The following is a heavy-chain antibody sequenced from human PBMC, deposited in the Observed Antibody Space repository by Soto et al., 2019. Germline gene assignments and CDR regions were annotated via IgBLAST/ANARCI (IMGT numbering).Heavy chain of an antibody. Sequence: GASVKVSCKVSGYTLTELSMHWVRQAPGKGLEWMGGFDPEDGETIYAQKFQGRVTMTEDTSTDTAYMELSSLRSEDTAVYYCATVVRYFDWRDAFDIWGQGTMVTVSS. J-gene: IGHJ3*02. CDR3: ATVVRYFDWRDAFDI. V-gene: IGHV1-24*01. D-gene: IGHD3-9*01. CDR2: FDPEDGET. CDR1: GYTLTELS.